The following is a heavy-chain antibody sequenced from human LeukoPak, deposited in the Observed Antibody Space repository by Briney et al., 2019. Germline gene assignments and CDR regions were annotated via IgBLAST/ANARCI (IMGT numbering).Heavy chain of an antibody. CDR2: ISSSSTI. J-gene: IGHJ4*02. CDR1: GFTFSSYS. D-gene: IGHD3-22*01. V-gene: IGHV3-48*01. Sequence: GGSLRLSCAASGFTFSSYSMNWVRQAPGKGLEWVSYISSSSTIYYADSVKGRLTISRDNAKNSLYLQMNSLRAEDTAVYYCARDPIPKTTYYYDSSVDYWGQGTLVTVSS. CDR3: ARDPIPKTTYYYDSSVDY.